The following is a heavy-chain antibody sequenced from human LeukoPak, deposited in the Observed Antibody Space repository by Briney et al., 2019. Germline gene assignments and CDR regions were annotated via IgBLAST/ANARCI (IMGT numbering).Heavy chain of an antibody. CDR1: GFTFSSYD. V-gene: IGHV3-13*01. J-gene: IGHJ6*02. Sequence: PGGSLGLSCAASGFTFSSYDMHWVRQATGKGLEWVSAIGTAGDTYYPGSVKGRFTISRENAKNSLYLQMNSLRAGDTAVYYCARGDRYYYGMDVWGQGTTVTVSS. CDR3: ARGDRYYYGMDV. CDR2: IGTAGDT.